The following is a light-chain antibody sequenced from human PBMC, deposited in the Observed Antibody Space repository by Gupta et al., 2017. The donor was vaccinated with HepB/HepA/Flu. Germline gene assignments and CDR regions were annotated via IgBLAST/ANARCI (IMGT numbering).Light chain of an antibody. J-gene: IGKJ5*01. CDR3: QQRDSTPIT. V-gene: IGKV1-39*01. CDR2: AAS. Sequence: DIQMTQSPSSLSASVGDRVTITCRASQSISSYLNWYQQKPGKAPKLLIYAASRVQSGVPSRFSGSGSGTDFTLTISRPQPEDFANYYCQQRDSTPITFGQGTRLEIK. CDR1: QSISSY.